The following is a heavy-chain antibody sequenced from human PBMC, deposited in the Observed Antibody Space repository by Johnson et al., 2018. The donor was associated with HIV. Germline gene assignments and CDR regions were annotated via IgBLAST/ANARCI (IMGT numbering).Heavy chain of an antibody. CDR1: GFTFDDYA. CDR3: AREGKDAFDI. Sequence: VQLVESGGGLVQPGRSLRLSCAASGFTFDDYAMHWVRQAPGKGLEWVSGIYSGGNTYYADSVKGRFTISRDNSKNTLYLQMNILRAEDAAVYYCAREGKDAFDIWGQGTMVTVSS. J-gene: IGHJ3*02. D-gene: IGHD3-10*01. CDR2: IYSGGNT. V-gene: IGHV3-66*01.